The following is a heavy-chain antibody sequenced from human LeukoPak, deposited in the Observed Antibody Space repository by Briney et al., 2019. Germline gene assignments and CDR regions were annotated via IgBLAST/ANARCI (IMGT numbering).Heavy chain of an antibody. J-gene: IGHJ4*02. D-gene: IGHD2-15*01. Sequence: NASQTLSLTCTVSGGSITSGTKYWTWIRQPAGERLEWIGHIYTSGSTKYNPSLKSRVTISLDTSKNQFSLKLNSVTAADTAVYYCAREYSDWGQGTLVTVSS. CDR3: AREYSD. CDR2: IYTSGST. V-gene: IGHV4-61*09. CDR1: GGSITSGTKY.